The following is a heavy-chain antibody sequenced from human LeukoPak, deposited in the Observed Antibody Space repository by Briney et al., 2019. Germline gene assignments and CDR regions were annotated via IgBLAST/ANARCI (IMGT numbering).Heavy chain of an antibody. CDR3: AKGLGYCSSTSCSPFWGMDV. Sequence: PGGSLRLSCAASGFTFSSYGMHWVRQAPGKGLEWVAFIRYDGSNKYYADSVKGRFTISRDNSKNTLYLQMNSLRAEDTAVYYCAKGLGYCSSTSCSPFWGMDVWGQGTTDTVSS. J-gene: IGHJ6*02. CDR2: IRYDGSNK. CDR1: GFTFSSYG. D-gene: IGHD2-2*01. V-gene: IGHV3-30*02.